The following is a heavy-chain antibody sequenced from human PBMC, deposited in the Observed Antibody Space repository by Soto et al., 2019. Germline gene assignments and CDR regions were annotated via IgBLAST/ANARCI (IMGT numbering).Heavy chain of an antibody. Sequence: QVQLQPWGAGLLKPSETLSLTCAVYGGSLSGYDWTWIRQPPATGLEWIGEINHSGSTNYNPSLKSRGIISVAPAKNQFSLKLTSVTAADTAVYYCARDKITCLFDYWGQGTLVTVSS. V-gene: IGHV4-34*01. D-gene: IGHD3-10*01. CDR2: INHSGST. CDR1: GGSLSGYD. J-gene: IGHJ4*02. CDR3: ARDKITCLFDY.